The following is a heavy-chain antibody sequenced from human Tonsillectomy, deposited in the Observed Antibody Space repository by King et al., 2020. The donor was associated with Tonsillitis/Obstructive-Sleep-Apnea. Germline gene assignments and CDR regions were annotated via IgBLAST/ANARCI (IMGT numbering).Heavy chain of an antibody. CDR3: VYRRFSTSGTYRTVDWFDP. CDR2: IYWDDDK. D-gene: IGHD3-16*02. CDR1: GFALSTSGVG. Sequence: TLKESGPTLVKPTQTLTLTCTFSGFALSTSGVGVGWIRQPPGKALEWLALIYWDDDKRYSPFLKSRLIITKDTSKNLVVLTMTNMDPVDTATYFCVYRRFSTSGTYRTVDWFDPWGQGTLVTVSS. J-gene: IGHJ5*02. V-gene: IGHV2-5*02.